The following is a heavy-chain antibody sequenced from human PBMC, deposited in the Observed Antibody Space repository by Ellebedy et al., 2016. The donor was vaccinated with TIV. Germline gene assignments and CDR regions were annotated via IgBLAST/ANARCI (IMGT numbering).Heavy chain of an antibody. V-gene: IGHV4-59*01. CDR2: IYYSGST. CDR3: ARVYSGYENFDY. Sequence: SETLSLXCTVSGGSIGSYYWRWIRQPPGKGLEWIGYIYYSGSTNYNPSLKSRVTISVDTSKNQFSLKLSSVTAADTAVYYCARVYSGYENFDYWGQGTLVTVSS. D-gene: IGHD5-12*01. CDR1: GGSIGSYY. J-gene: IGHJ4*02.